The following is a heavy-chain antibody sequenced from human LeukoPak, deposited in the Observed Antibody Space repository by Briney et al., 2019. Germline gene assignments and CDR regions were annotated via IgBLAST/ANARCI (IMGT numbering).Heavy chain of an antibody. D-gene: IGHD2-15*01. J-gene: IGHJ4*02. Sequence: GASVKVSCKASGYTFSGYYIHWVRQAPGQGLEWMGWTNPKSGGTNYAQKFQGRVIMTRDTSITTAYMELSRLRSDDTAVYYCTRELGCSGGSCYPDYWGQGTLVTVSS. CDR2: TNPKSGGT. CDR1: GYTFSGYY. CDR3: TRELGCSGGSCYPDY. V-gene: IGHV1-2*02.